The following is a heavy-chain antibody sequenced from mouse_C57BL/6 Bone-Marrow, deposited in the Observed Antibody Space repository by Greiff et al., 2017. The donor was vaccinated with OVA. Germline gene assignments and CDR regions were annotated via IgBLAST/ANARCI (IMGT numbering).Heavy chain of an antibody. D-gene: IGHD2-4*01. CDR3: AREDYDREAWFAY. Sequence: ESGGGLVKPGGSLKLSCAASGFTFSSYAMSWVRQTPEKRLEWVATISDGGSYTYYPDNVKGRFTISRDNAKNNLYLQMSHLKSEDTAMYYCAREDYDREAWFAYWGQGTLVTVSA. J-gene: IGHJ3*01. CDR1: GFTFSSYA. CDR2: ISDGGSYT. V-gene: IGHV5-4*01.